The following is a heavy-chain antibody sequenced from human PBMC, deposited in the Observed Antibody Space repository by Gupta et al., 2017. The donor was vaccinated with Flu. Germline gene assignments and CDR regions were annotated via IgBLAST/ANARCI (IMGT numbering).Heavy chain of an antibody. CDR2: LDREDGET. D-gene: IGHD6-25*01. J-gene: IGHJ4*02. V-gene: IGHV1-24*01. Sequence: QVQLLQSGAEMKRPGASVKVSCKVYGDTLTSLSVHWVRQARGKGLEWMGVLDREDGETSNADQFQGRITLAEDTSTHTAYMILNRLRPDDTAVYFWATMSWNPVAASETGDYWGQGTLGTVSS. CDR3: ATMSWNPVAASETGDY. CDR1: GDTLTSLS.